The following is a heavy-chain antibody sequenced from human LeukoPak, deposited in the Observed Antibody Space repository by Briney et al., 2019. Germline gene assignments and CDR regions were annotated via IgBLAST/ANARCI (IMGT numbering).Heavy chain of an antibody. V-gene: IGHV4-59*01. D-gene: IGHD3-16*01. J-gene: IGHJ2*01. CDR3: ARNPAAAYCVWGRKSYWYFDL. Sequence: SETLSLTCTVSGGSISSYYWSWIRQPPGRGLEWIGYIYYSGSTYYNPSLKSRVTISVDTSKNQFSLKLSSVTAADTAVYYCARNPAAAYCVWGRKSYWYFDLWGRGTLVTVSS. CDR2: IYYSGST. CDR1: GGSISSYY.